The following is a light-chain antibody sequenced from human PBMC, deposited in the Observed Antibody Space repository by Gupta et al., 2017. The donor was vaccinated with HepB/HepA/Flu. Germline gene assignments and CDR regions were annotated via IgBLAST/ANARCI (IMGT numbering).Light chain of an antibody. CDR3: NSRDSSGNFIF. V-gene: IGLV3-19*01. CDR1: SLRNYY. CDR2: SEN. Sequence: SSELTPDHAVSVALRQTVRITCQADSLRNYYASWYQQKPGQAPVLVIYSENNRPSGIPDPISGSTSGNAATLTITRAQAEDEADDYCNSRDSSGNFIFFGGGTKLTVL. J-gene: IGLJ2*01.